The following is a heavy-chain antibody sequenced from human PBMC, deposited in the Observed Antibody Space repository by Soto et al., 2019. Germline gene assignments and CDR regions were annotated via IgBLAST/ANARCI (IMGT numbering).Heavy chain of an antibody. J-gene: IGHJ6*02. V-gene: IGHV5-51*01. CDR1: GYTFTNYW. Sequence: GESLKISCQTSGYTFTNYWIGWVRQMPGKGLEWMGIIYPGDSDTRYSPSFQGQVTISADKSISTAYLQWSSLKASDTAMYYCARTIAAAGHYYGMDVWGQGTTVTVSS. D-gene: IGHD6-13*01. CDR2: IYPGDSDT. CDR3: ARTIAAAGHYYGMDV.